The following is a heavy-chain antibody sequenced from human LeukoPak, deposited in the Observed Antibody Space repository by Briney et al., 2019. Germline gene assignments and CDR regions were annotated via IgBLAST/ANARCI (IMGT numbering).Heavy chain of an antibody. D-gene: IGHD3-22*01. J-gene: IGHJ4*02. Sequence: GGSLRLSCAASGFTFSSYSMNWARQAPGKGLEWVSYISYSSSTIYYADSVKGRFTISRDNAKNSLYLQMDSLRAEDTAVYYCARDKYYYDSSGGGYYFDYWGQGTLVTVSS. CDR1: GFTFSSYS. CDR3: ARDKYYYDSSGGGYYFDY. V-gene: IGHV3-48*01. CDR2: ISYSSSTI.